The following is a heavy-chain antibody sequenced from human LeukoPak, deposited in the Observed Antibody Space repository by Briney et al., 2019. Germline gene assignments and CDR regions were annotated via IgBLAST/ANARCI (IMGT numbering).Heavy chain of an antibody. J-gene: IGHJ6*03. CDR1: GFTVSSNY. V-gene: IGHV3-53*01. D-gene: IGHD6-19*01. CDR3: ARISGIAVAGLFYYYYYYMDV. Sequence: GGSLRLSCAASGFTVSSNYMSWVRQAPGKGLEWVSVIYSGGSTYYADSVKGRFTISRDNSKNTLYLQMNSLRAEDTAVYYCARISGIAVAGLFYYYYYYMDVWGKGTTVTISS. CDR2: IYSGGST.